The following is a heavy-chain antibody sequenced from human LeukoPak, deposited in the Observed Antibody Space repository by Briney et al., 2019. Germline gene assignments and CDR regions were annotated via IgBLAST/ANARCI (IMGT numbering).Heavy chain of an antibody. D-gene: IGHD2-15*01. V-gene: IGHV3-23*01. CDR2: ISGSGGST. CDR1: GFTFNTYG. Sequence: PGGSLRLSCAVSGFTFNTYGMTWVRQAPGKGLEWVSAISGSGGSTYYADSVKGRFTISRDNAENSLYLQMDSLRAEDTAAYYCARDRYCSGSWGQGTLVTVSS. CDR3: ARDRYCSGS. J-gene: IGHJ5*02.